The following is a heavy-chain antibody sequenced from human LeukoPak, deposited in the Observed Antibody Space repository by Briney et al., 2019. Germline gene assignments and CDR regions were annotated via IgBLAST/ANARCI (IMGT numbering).Heavy chain of an antibody. Sequence: GGSLRLSCAASGFTFSSYGMHWVRQAPGKGLEWVAFIRYDGSNKYYADSVKGRFTISRDNSKNTLYLQMNSLRAEDTAVYYCARDYYDSSGADYWGQGTLVTVSS. CDR1: GFTFSSYG. CDR3: ARDYYDSSGADY. V-gene: IGHV3-30*02. J-gene: IGHJ4*02. D-gene: IGHD3-22*01. CDR2: IRYDGSNK.